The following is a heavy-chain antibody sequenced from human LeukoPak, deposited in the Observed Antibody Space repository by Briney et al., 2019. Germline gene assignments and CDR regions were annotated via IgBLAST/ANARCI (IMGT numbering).Heavy chain of an antibody. CDR2: TNGDGTNT. CDR1: GFTFRTYW. D-gene: IGHD5-12*01. CDR3: ARGASGFDGAYYFDF. Sequence: GGSLRLSCAASGFTFRTYWMHWVRQAPGKGLVWVSRTNGDGTNTNYADSVKGRFTISRDNAKNKVYLQMNSLRAEDTALYYCARGASGFDGAYYFDFWGQGTLVSVSS. J-gene: IGHJ4*02. V-gene: IGHV3-74*01.